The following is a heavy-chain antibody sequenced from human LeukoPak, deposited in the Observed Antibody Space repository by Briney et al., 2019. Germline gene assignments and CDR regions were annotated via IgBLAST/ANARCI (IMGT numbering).Heavy chain of an antibody. J-gene: IGHJ4*02. D-gene: IGHD3-22*01. CDR1: GFTFYDYA. CDR2: ISWNSGSI. CDR3: AREFELQYYYDSSGNFDY. V-gene: IGHV3-9*01. Sequence: PGRSLRLSCAASGFTFYDYAMHWVRQAPGKGLEGVSGISWNSGSIGYADSVKGRFTISRDNAKNSLYLQMNSLRAEDTAVYYCAREFELQYYYDSSGNFDYWGQGTLVTVSS.